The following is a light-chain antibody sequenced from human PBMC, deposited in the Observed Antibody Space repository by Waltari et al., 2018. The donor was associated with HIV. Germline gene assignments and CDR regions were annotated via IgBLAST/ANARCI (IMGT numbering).Light chain of an antibody. Sequence: SYELTQPPSVSVSPGQTARITCSGDALPKQYAYWYQQKPGQAPVAVIYKDSERPSGVPDRFSGSKSGNTASLTISGLQAEDEADYYCCSYAGTYTFVVFGGGTKLTVL. J-gene: IGLJ2*01. CDR1: ALPKQY. V-gene: IGLV3-25*02. CDR3: CSYAGTYTFVV. CDR2: KDS.